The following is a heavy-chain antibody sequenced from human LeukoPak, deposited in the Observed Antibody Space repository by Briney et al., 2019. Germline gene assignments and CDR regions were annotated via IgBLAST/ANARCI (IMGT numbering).Heavy chain of an antibody. CDR1: GGSISSTSYY. Sequence: SETLSLTCTASGGSISSTSYYWGWVRQPPGKGLEWIGSLYYSGTTYCNPSLKSRVTISVDSSKNQFSLKLSSVTAADTAIYYCVSGVARPLREYNWFDPWGQGSLVTVSS. J-gene: IGHJ5*02. CDR2: LYYSGTT. CDR3: VSGVARPLREYNWFDP. D-gene: IGHD6-6*01. V-gene: IGHV4-39*01.